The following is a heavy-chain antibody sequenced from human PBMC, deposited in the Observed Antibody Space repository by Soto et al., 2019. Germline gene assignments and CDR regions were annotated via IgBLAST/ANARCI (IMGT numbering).Heavy chain of an antibody. Sequence: EVHLEESGGGLVEPGWSLKLSCQVSGFSFSDSAMHSVRQASGKGLEWVVHIRDKANHYATAYAASVKGRFVIARDDSQNTAYLQMSSVKADDTAVYYCTRPPSGSYGDDFDSWGQGTLVTVSS. D-gene: IGHD1-26*01. CDR3: TRPPSGSYGDDFDS. CDR1: GFSFSDSA. CDR2: IRDKANHYAT. V-gene: IGHV3-73*02. J-gene: IGHJ4*02.